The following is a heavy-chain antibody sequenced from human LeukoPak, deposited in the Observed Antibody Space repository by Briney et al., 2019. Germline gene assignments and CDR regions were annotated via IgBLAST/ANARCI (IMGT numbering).Heavy chain of an antibody. J-gene: IGHJ4*02. CDR3: AKTDDYVWGSYRSLDY. CDR2: ISGSGGST. Sequence: GGALRLSCGASGVTFSSYAMSWGRQAPGEGLEGGAAISGSGGSTYYADAVKGGFTISRDNYKKTLYLQMNSLRAEDTAVYYCAKTDDYVWGSYRSLDYWGQGPLVTVSS. V-gene: IGHV3-23*01. D-gene: IGHD3-16*02. CDR1: GVTFSSYA.